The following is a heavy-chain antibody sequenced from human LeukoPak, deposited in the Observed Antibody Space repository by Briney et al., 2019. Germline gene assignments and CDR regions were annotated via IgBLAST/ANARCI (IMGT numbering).Heavy chain of an antibody. CDR3: AGGPRGTAAAGNHAFDI. V-gene: IGHV4-34*01. CDR1: GGSFSGYY. Sequence: SETLSPTCAVYGGSFSGYYWSWLRQPPGKGLEWIGEINHSGSTNYNPSLKSRVTISVDTSKNQFSLKLSSVTAADTAVYYFAGGPRGTAAAGNHAFDIWAKGQWSPSLQ. J-gene: IGHJ3*02. D-gene: IGHD6-13*01. CDR2: INHSGST.